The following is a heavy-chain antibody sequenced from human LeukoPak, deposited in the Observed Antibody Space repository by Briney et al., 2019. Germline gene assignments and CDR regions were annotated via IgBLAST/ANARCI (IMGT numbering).Heavy chain of an antibody. J-gene: IGHJ4*02. V-gene: IGHV3-49*04. CDR2: IRSKAYGGTT. CDR3: TRGALRISPLGFDY. CDR1: GFTFGAYA. D-gene: IGHD2/OR15-2a*01. Sequence: GGSLRLSCTASGFTFGAYAMSWVRQAPGKGLEWVGFIRSKAYGGTTEYAASVKGRFTISRDDSKSIAYLQMNSLKTEDTAVYYCTRGALRISPLGFDYWGPGKPSHRLL.